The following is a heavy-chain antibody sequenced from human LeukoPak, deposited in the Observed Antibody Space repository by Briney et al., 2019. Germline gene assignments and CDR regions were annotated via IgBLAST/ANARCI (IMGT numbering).Heavy chain of an antibody. Sequence: ASVKVSCKASGYTFTGYYMHWVRQATGQGREWMGWINPNSGGTNYAQKFQGRVTMTRDTSISTAYMELSRLRSDDTAVYYCARAGIQQQLPNYWGQGTLVTVSS. CDR1: GYTFTGYY. CDR3: ARAGIQQQLPNY. J-gene: IGHJ4*02. D-gene: IGHD6-13*01. CDR2: INPNSGGT. V-gene: IGHV1-2*02.